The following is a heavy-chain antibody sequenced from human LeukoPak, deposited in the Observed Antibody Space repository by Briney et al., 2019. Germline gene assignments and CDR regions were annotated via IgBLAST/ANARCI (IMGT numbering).Heavy chain of an antibody. D-gene: IGHD3-10*02. CDR1: GFTFSGSA. J-gene: IGHJ6*02. Sequence: GGSLRLSCAASGFTFSGSAIHWVRQASGKGLEWLCRIRIKPDNYATAYAASVKGRFTISRDDSKNSAYLQMDSLKAEDTAAYYCSRFDLYYARTYYASDGLDVWGQGTTVTVSS. CDR3: SRFDLYYARTYYASDGLDV. V-gene: IGHV3-73*01. CDR2: IRIKPDNYAT.